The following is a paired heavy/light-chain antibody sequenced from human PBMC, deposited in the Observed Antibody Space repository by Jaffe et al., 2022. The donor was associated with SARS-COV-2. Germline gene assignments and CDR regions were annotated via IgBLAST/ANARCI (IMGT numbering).Heavy chain of an antibody. V-gene: IGHV3-23*01. J-gene: IGHJ3*02. CDR1: GFTFSSYA. CDR3: AKDLTDSPARAFDI. D-gene: IGHD2-21*02. Sequence: EVQLLESGGGLVQPGGSLRLSCAASGFTFSSYAMTWVRQAPGKGLEWVSSISGGGGTTYYADSMKGRFTVSRDNSKSTLYLRMNSLRGEDTAVYYCAKDLTDSPARAFDIWGQGTMVTVSS. CDR2: ISGGGGTT.
Light chain of an antibody. CDR3: MQALQTPFT. CDR1: QSLLYSNGYTY. Sequence: DIVMTQSPLSLAVTPGEPASISCRSSQSLLYSNGYTYLDWYVQKPGQSPQLLIYLGSNRASGVPDRFSGSGSGADFTLKISRVEAEDVGLYYCMQALQTPFTFGPGTKVDIK. CDR2: LGS. V-gene: IGKV2-28*01. J-gene: IGKJ3*01.